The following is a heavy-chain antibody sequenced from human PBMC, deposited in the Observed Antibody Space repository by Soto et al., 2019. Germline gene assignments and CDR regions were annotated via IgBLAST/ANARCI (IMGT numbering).Heavy chain of an antibody. Sequence: EVQLVESGGGLVKPGGSLRLSCAASGFTFSSYSMNWVRQAPGKGLEWVSTISSSSSYIYYADSVKGRFNTSRDNAKNSLDLQMNSLRAEDTAVYYCARDIGIAAAYNWFDPWGQGTLVTVSS. J-gene: IGHJ5*02. CDR2: ISSSSSYI. CDR1: GFTFSSYS. D-gene: IGHD6-13*01. V-gene: IGHV3-21*01. CDR3: ARDIGIAAAYNWFDP.